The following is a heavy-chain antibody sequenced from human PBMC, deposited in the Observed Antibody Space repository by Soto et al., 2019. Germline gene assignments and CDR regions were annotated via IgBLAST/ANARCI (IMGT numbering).Heavy chain of an antibody. CDR2: IIPVFKTA. J-gene: IGHJ4*01. Sequence: QVQLVQSGAEVKKPGSSVKVSCKCSGGTFSSYAISWVRQAPGQGLEWMGGIIPVFKTANYAQKFQGRVTITADTSRSTAYMELSSLRSDDTGIYYWARDVSYGTDYWGHGTLVVVS. D-gene: IGHD5-18*01. V-gene: IGHV1-69*06. CDR1: GGTFSSYA. CDR3: ARDVSYGTDY.